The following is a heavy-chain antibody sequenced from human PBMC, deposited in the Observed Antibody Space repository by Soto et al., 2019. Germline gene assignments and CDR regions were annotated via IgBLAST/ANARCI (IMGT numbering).Heavy chain of an antibody. CDR2: ISYDGSNK. D-gene: IGHD3-22*01. Sequence: GGSLRLSCAASGFTFSSYGMHWVRQAPGKGLEWVAVISYDGSNKYYADSVKGRFTISRDNSKNTLYLQMNSLRAEDTAVYYCAKDPSIPDSYYYDSSGYLDYWGQGTLVTVSS. CDR3: AKDPSIPDSYYYDSSGYLDY. J-gene: IGHJ4*02. CDR1: GFTFSSYG. V-gene: IGHV3-30*18.